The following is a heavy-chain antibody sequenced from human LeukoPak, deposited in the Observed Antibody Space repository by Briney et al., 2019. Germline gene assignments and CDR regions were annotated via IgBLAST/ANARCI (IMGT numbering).Heavy chain of an antibody. CDR1: GGTFSSYA. CDR3: ARAYYYDSSGYYPPWAY. Sequence: ASVKVSCKASGGTFSSYAISWVRQAPGQGLEWMGGIIPIFGTANYAQKFQGRVTITTDESTSTAYMELSSLRSEDTAVYYCARAYYYDSSGYYPPWAYWGQGTLVTVSS. J-gene: IGHJ4*02. CDR2: IIPIFGTA. V-gene: IGHV1-69*05. D-gene: IGHD3-22*01.